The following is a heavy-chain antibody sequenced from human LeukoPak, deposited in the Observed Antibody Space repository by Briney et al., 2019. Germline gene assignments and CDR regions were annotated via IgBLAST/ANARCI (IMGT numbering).Heavy chain of an antibody. CDR3: PSNDYGDSSFDY. D-gene: IGHD4-17*01. V-gene: IGHV4-4*07. CDR2: IYTSGST. CDR1: GGSISSYY. J-gene: IGHJ4*02. Sequence: SETLSLTCAVSGGSISSYYWSWIRQPAGKGLEWIGRIYTSGSTNYNPSLKSRVTISVDKSKNQFSLKLSSVTAADTAVYYCPSNDYGDSSFDYWGQGTLVTVSS.